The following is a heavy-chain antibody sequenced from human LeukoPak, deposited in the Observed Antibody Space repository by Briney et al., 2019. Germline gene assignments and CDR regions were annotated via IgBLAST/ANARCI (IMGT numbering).Heavy chain of an antibody. D-gene: IGHD4-17*01. V-gene: IGHV3-30-3*01. CDR1: GFTFSSYA. J-gene: IGHJ6*02. CDR3: ARSQYGDYNEDGMDV. CDR2: ISYDGSNK. Sequence: PGGSLRLSCVASGFTFSSYAMHWVRQAPGKGLEWVAVISYDGSNKYYADSVKGRFTISRDNSKNTLYLQMNSLRAEDTAVYYCARSQYGDYNEDGMDVWGQGTTVTVSS.